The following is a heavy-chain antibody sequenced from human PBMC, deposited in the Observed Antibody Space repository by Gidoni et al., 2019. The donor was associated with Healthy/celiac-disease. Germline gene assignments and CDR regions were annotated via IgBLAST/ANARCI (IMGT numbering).Heavy chain of an antibody. CDR3: AKGMYSYDSRGYYSHPTLFDY. Sequence: EVQLLESGGDLVQPGGSLRLSCAASGFTFSSYAMNWARQAPGKGLEWVSGISGGGDNTYYADSVKGRFTISRDNSKNTFYLQMNSLRAEDTALYYCAKGMYSYDSRGYYSHPTLFDYWGQGTLVTVSS. CDR1: GFTFSSYA. CDR2: ISGGGDNT. V-gene: IGHV3-23*01. D-gene: IGHD3-22*01. J-gene: IGHJ4*02.